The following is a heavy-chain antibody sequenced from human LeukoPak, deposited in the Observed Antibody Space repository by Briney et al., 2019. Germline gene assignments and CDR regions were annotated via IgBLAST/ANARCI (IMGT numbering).Heavy chain of an antibody. CDR1: GFTFSSYA. V-gene: IGHV3-23*01. D-gene: IGHD1-26*01. Sequence: PGGSLRLSCAASGFTFSSYAMSWVRQAPGKGLEWVSAISGSGGSTYYADSVKGRFTISRDNAKNSLYLQMNSLRADDSAVYYCARGPSGSYPNWFDPWGQGTLVTVSS. CDR3: ARGPSGSYPNWFDP. J-gene: IGHJ5*02. CDR2: ISGSGGST.